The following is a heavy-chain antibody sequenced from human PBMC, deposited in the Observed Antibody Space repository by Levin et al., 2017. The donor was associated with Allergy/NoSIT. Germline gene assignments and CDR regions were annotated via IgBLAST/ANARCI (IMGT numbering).Heavy chain of an antibody. D-gene: IGHD2-2*01. CDR2: LSWNSGSI. Sequence: GGSLRLSCAASGFTFDDYAMHWVRQAPGKGLEWVSGLSWNSGSIGYADSVKGRFTISRDNAENSLYLQMSSLRAEDTALYYCSKELHSEVVPTAFCDLWGRGTLVIVSS. CDR3: SKELHSEVVPTAFCDL. V-gene: IGHV3-9*01. CDR1: GFTFDDYA. J-gene: IGHJ2*01.